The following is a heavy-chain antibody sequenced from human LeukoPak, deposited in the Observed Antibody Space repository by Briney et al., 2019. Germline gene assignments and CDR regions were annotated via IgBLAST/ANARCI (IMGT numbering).Heavy chain of an antibody. CDR2: AGYCGSIK. CDR3: ARDYCGGDCYSEAYYYFDV. CDR1: GFIISDYV. D-gene: IGHD2-21*01. Sequence: GGPVRLSCVVSGFIISDYVMHCLRQAPGKALQCVAFAGYCGSIKQYADSEKGRFTIYRDNSKNTLYLHMNNQRADDRAVYYCARDYCGGDCYSEAYYYFDVWGRGTLLTVSS. V-gene: IGHV3-30*02. J-gene: IGHJ2*01.